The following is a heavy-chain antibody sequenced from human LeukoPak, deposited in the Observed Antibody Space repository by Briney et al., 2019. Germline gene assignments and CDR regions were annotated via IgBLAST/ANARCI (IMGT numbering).Heavy chain of an antibody. CDR1: GGSISSGSYY. D-gene: IGHD2-2*01. J-gene: IGHJ4*02. CDR2: IHTSGST. Sequence: SQTLSLTCTVSGGSISSGSYYWSWIRQPAGKGLEWIGRIHTSGSTNYNPSLKSRDTISVDTSKNQFSLKLSSVTAADTAVYYCARVDPYCSSTSCSFDYWGQGTLVTVSS. CDR3: ARVDPYCSSTSCSFDY. V-gene: IGHV4-61*02.